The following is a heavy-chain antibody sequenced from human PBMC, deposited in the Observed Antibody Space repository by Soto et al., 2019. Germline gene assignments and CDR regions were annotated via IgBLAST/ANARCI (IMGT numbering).Heavy chain of an antibody. Sequence: QVQLVESGGGVVQPGRSLGLSCAASGFSFSIYGMHWVRQAPGKRLEWVAVISHDGNNKHYGDSVKGRFTISRDNSNNTLYLEMSRLRGDDTAVYYCAMPPAEKVWDRLLRAPLDYWGQGNLVTVPS. CDR2: ISHDGNNK. J-gene: IGHJ4*02. CDR3: AMPPAEKVWDRLLRAPLDY. D-gene: IGHD1-26*01. CDR1: GFSFSIYG. V-gene: IGHV3-30*03.